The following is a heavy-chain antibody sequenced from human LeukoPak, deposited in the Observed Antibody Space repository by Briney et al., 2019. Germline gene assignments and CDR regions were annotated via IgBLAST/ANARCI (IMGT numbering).Heavy chain of an antibody. D-gene: IGHD1-14*01. J-gene: IGHJ6*03. CDR2: ISGSGGST. V-gene: IGHV3-23*01. CDR3: AKGPGVNYYMDV. CDR1: GFTFSSYG. Sequence: PGGSLRLSCAASGFTFSSYGMSWVRQAPGKGLEWVSAISGSGGSTYYADSVKGRFTISRDNSKNTLYLQMNSLRAEDTAVYYCAKGPGVNYYMDVWGKGTTVTVSS.